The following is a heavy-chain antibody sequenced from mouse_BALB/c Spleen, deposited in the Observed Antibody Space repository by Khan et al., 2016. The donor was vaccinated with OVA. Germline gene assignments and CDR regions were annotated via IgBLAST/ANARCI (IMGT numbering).Heavy chain of an antibody. V-gene: IGHV9-2-1*01. CDR3: SSRDLDTLDS. CDR2: INTETGEP. Sequence: QIQLVQSGPELKKPGETVKISCKASGYTFTDYSMHWVKQAPGKGLKWMGWINTETGEPTYADDFKERFAFSLETSATTAYLQINNLKNEDTATYCCSSRDLDTLDSGGHGTSVTVSS. CDR1: GYTFTDYS. D-gene: IGHD3-3*01. J-gene: IGHJ4*01.